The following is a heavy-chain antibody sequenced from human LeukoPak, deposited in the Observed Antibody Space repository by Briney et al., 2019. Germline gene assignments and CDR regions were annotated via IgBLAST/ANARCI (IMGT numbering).Heavy chain of an antibody. CDR3: AREYCSGGSCYFSNWFDP. D-gene: IGHD2-15*01. Sequence: GGSLRLSCAASGFTFSSYAMHWVRQAPGKGLEWVAVISYDGSNKYYADSVKGRFTISRDNSKNTLYLQMNSLRAEDTAVYYCAREYCSGGSCYFSNWFDPWGQGTLVTVSS. V-gene: IGHV3-30*14. CDR1: GFTFSSYA. J-gene: IGHJ5*02. CDR2: ISYDGSNK.